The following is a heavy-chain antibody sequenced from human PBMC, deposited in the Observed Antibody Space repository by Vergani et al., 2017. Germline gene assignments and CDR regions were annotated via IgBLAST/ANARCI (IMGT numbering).Heavy chain of an antibody. Sequence: EVQLVESGGGLVQPGGSLRLSCAASGFTFSSYWMSWVRQAPGKGREWVANIKQDGSEKYYVDSVKGRFTISRDNAKNSLYLQMNSLRAEDTAVYYCTRDRYSSSYYYFDYWGQGTLVTVSS. CDR3: TRDRYSSSYYYFDY. V-gene: IGHV3-7*03. D-gene: IGHD6-13*01. J-gene: IGHJ4*02. CDR1: GFTFSSYW. CDR2: IKQDGSEK.